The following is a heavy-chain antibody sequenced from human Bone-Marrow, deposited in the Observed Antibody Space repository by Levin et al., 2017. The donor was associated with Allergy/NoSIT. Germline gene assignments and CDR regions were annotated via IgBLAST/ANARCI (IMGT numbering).Heavy chain of an antibody. Sequence: PGGSLRLSCAASGFSFIDHYMNWVRQAPGKGLEWISYISNVGSTITYADSVKGRFTISRDNAKNSLYLQMNSLTVEDTAVYFCAREGTGSHDAYYDGMDVWGQGTTVTVSS. CDR2: ISNVGSTI. V-gene: IGHV3-11*01. CDR1: GFSFIDHY. CDR3: AREGTGSHDAYYDGMDV. D-gene: IGHD1-26*01. J-gene: IGHJ6*02.